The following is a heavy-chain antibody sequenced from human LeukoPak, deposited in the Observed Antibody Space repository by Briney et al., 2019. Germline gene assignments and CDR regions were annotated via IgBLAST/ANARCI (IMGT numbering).Heavy chain of an antibody. CDR3: ARAPRGDCSSTSCYPGNYYYYGMDV. D-gene: IGHD2-2*01. Sequence: GGSLRLSCAASGFTVSSNYMSWVRQAPGKGLEWVSVIYSGGSTYYADSVKGRFTISRDNSKNTLYLQMNSLRAGDTAVYYCARAPRGDCSSTSCYPGNYYYYGMDVWGQGTTVTASS. J-gene: IGHJ6*02. V-gene: IGHV3-66*01. CDR1: GFTVSSNY. CDR2: IYSGGST.